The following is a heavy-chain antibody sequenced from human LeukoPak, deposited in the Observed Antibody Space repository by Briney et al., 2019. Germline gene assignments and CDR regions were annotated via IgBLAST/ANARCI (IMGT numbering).Heavy chain of an antibody. V-gene: IGHV3-48*03. J-gene: IGHJ6*02. D-gene: IGHD3-9*01. CDR3: ARGLSYDILTGYTYGMDV. CDR1: GFTFSSYE. CDR2: ISSSGSTI. Sequence: GGSLRLSCAASGFTFSSYEMNWVRQAPGKGLEWVSYISSSGSTIYYADSVKGRFTISRDNAKNSLYLQMNSLRAEDTAVYYCARGLSYDILTGYTYGMDVWGQGTTVTVSS.